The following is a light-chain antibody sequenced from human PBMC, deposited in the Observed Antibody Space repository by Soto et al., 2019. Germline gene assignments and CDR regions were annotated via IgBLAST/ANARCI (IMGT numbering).Light chain of an antibody. V-gene: IGLV2-23*01. CDR1: MRDVGAYNL. Sequence: QSALTQPASVSGSAVQSITISCSGTMRDVGAYNLVSWYQQHPGTAPKLLIYEGGKRPSGVSNRFSGSKSGNTASLTISGLQAEDEADYYCCSFALRSTLIFGGGTKLTVL. J-gene: IGLJ2*01. CDR2: EGG. CDR3: CSFALRSTLI.